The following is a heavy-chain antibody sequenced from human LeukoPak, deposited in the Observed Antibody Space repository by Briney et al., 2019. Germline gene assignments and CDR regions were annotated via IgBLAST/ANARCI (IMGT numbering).Heavy chain of an antibody. V-gene: IGHV3-64D*06. Sequence: GGSLRLSCSASGFTFSRYAMLWVRQAPGKGLEYVSAINTSGGSTYYADSVKGRFTISRDNSKNTLYLQMSSLRDEDTAVYYCVGGFYWGQGTLVTVSS. CDR2: INTSGGST. J-gene: IGHJ4*02. D-gene: IGHD3-16*01. CDR1: GFTFSRYA. CDR3: VGGFY.